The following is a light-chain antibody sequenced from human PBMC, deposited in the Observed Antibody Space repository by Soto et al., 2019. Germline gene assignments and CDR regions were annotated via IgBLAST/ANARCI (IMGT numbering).Light chain of an antibody. J-gene: IGKJ4*01. CDR2: GAS. V-gene: IGKV3-20*01. CDR1: QSVSSSH. Sequence: DIVLTQSPGTLSLSPGESVTLSCRASQSVSSSHLAWYQQKPGQAPRLFIYGASRRATGIPDRFSGSGSGTDFTLTISRLQPEDFPVYYCQHYGNSLTFGGGTKVEIK. CDR3: QHYGNSLT.